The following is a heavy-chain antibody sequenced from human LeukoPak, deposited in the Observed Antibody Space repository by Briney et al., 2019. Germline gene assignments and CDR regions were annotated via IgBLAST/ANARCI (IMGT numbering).Heavy chain of an antibody. CDR3: ARDLGVVVVAAANDY. CDR1: GFTFSSYW. V-gene: IGHV3-7*01. J-gene: IGHJ4*02. D-gene: IGHD2-15*01. CDR2: IKQDGSEK. Sequence: PGGSLRLSCAASGFTFSSYWMSWVRQAPGKGLEWVANIKQDGSEKYHVDSVKGRFTISRDNAKNSLYLQMNSLRAEDTAVYYCARDLGVVVVAAANDYWGQGTLVTVSS.